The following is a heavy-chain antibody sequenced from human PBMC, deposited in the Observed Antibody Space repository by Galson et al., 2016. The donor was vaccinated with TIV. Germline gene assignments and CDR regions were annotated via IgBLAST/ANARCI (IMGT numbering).Heavy chain of an antibody. Sequence: SLRLSCAASGFTFSIFAMTWVRQAPGMGLEWVSAISGGGGSTYYADSVKGRFTLSRDNSQNTLYLQMSSLRAEDTAVYYCAKVPSSGFSYYYGIDVWGQGTTVTVA. V-gene: IGHV3-23*01. D-gene: IGHD6-19*01. CDR2: ISGGGGST. CDR1: GFTFSIFA. J-gene: IGHJ6*02. CDR3: AKVPSSGFSYYYGIDV.